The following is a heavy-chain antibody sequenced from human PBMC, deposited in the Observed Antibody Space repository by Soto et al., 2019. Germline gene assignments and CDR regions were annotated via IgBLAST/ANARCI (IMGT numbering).Heavy chain of an antibody. D-gene: IGHD2-2*01. Sequence: GSVKVSCKASGYTFTGYYIHWVREAPGQGLEWMGWINPQTGGTSYAQKFQGRVTLSRDTSINTAYLELTRVRFDDAAVYFCARERYQVISDGMDVWGQGTTVTVSS. V-gene: IGHV1-2*02. CDR2: INPQTGGT. CDR3: ARERYQVISDGMDV. CDR1: GYTFTGYY. J-gene: IGHJ6*02.